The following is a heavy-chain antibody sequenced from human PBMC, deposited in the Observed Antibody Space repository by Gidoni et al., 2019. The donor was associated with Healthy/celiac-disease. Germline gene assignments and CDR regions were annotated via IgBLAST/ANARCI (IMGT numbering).Heavy chain of an antibody. CDR1: GFTFSSYG. CDR3: AKDTYGDYDY. CDR2: IWYDGSNK. V-gene: IGHV3-33*06. J-gene: IGHJ4*02. Sequence: QVQLVESGGGVVQPGRSLRLSCAASGFTFSSYGTHWVRQAPGKGLEWVAVIWYDGSNKYYADSVKGRFTISRDNSKNTLYLQMNSLRAEDTAVYYCAKDTYGDYDYWGQGTLVTVSS. D-gene: IGHD4-17*01.